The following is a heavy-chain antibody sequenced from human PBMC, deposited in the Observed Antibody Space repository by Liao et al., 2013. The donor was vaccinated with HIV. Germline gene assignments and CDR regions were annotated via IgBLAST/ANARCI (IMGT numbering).Heavy chain of an antibody. CDR3: ARAGGFDILTGPYGNYYVHGR. CDR2: INHSGST. Sequence: QVQLQESGPGLVKPSETLSLTCAVYGESFSGYYWSWIRQPPGKGLEWIGEINHSGSTNYNPSLKSRVTISVDTSKNQFSLKLSSVTAADTAVYYCARAGGFDILTGPYGNYYVHGRLGQRDHGHRL. D-gene: IGHD3-9*01. CDR1: GESFSGYY. J-gene: IGHJ6*03. V-gene: IGHV4-34*01.